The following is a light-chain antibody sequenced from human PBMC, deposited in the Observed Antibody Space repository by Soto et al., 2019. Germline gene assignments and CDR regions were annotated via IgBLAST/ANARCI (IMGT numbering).Light chain of an antibody. J-gene: IGKJ5*01. Sequence: KFMTHSPAAKSVYPGERATLSCRTSQSVSSSLAWYQQKPGQAPSLLIYGASTRATGIPARFSGSGSGTEFTLTISSLQSEDCAVYYCQQYKNWPWTFGQGTRLEIK. CDR2: GAS. V-gene: IGKV3-15*01. CDR3: QQYKNWPWT. CDR1: QSVSSS.